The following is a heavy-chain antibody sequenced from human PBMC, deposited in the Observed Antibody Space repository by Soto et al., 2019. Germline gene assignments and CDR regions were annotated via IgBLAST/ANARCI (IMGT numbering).Heavy chain of an antibody. V-gene: IGHV3-30*03. CDR2: ISYDGSNK. D-gene: IGHD5-18*01. CDR3: ASSKVQLWLVIDY. CDR1: GFTFSDYG. Sequence: QVQLVESGGGVAQPGRSLRLSCAASGFTFSDYGMHWVRRAPGKGLEWVASISYDGSNKYYADSVKGRFTIFRDNSKNALYLQMNSLRTEDTAVYYCASSKVQLWLVIDYWGQGTLVTVSS. J-gene: IGHJ4*02.